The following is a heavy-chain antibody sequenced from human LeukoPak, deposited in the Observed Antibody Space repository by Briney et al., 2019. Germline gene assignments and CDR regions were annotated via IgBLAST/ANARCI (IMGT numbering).Heavy chain of an antibody. CDR3: ARHEDRAVAGTGFDY. J-gene: IGHJ4*02. CDR1: GGSFSGYY. D-gene: IGHD3/OR15-3a*01. Sequence: PSETLSLTCAVYGGSFSGYYWSWIRQPPGKGLEWIGEINHSGSTNYNPSPKSRVTISVDTSKNQFSLKLSSVTAADTAVYYCARHEDRAVAGTGFDYWGQGTLVTVSS. CDR2: INHSGST. V-gene: IGHV4-34*01.